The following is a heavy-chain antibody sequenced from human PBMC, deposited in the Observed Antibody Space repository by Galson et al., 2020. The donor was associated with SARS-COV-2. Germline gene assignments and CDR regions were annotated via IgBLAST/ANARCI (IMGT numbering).Heavy chain of an antibody. J-gene: IGHJ4*02. Sequence: GGSLRLSCAASGFTFSSYAMSWVRQAPGKGLEWVSVIVASGGSTYYADSVKGRFTISRDNSKNTLHLQMNSLRADDTAVYYCAKGQVSGYGGDFDYWGQGTLVTVSS. CDR3: AKGQVSGYGGDFDY. CDR1: GFTFSSYA. D-gene: IGHD5-12*01. CDR2: IVASGGST. V-gene: IGHV3-23*01.